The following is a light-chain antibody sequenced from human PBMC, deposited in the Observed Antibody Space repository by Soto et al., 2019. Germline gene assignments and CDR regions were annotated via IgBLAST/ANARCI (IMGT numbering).Light chain of an antibody. CDR2: DAS. CDR1: QSVGSS. V-gene: IGKV3-11*01. J-gene: IGKJ3*01. CDR3: QQRSNWPPEVS. Sequence: EIVLTQSPDTLSLSPGERATLSCRASQSVGSSLAWCQHKPGQAPRLLIYDASKRATGIPARFSGSGSGTDFTFTIGSLEPEDFAVYYCQQRSNWPPEVSFGPGTKVDIK.